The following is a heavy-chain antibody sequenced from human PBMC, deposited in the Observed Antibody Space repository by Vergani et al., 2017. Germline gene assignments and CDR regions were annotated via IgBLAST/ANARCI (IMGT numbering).Heavy chain of an antibody. CDR1: GFTFSSYG. CDR3: AKDILVATRD. Sequence: QVQLVESGGGVVQPGRSLRLSCAASGFTFSSYGMHWVRQAPGKGLEWVAVISYDGSNKYYADSVKGRCTISRDNSKNTLYLQMNSLRAEDTAVYYCAKDILVATRDWGQGTLVTVSA. CDR2: ISYDGSNK. V-gene: IGHV3-30*18. D-gene: IGHD2-21*01. J-gene: IGHJ4*02.